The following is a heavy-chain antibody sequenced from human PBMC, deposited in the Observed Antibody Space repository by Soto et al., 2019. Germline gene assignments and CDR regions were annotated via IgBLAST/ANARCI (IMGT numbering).Heavy chain of an antibody. V-gene: IGHV4-31*03. J-gene: IGHJ4*02. D-gene: IGHD3-22*01. CDR3: ARSDSSTKTRYYFDR. Sequence: QVQLQESGPGLVKPSQTLSLTCTVSGGSISSGSYYWTWIRQHPGKGLEWIGHIYSTESTNYNPSLKSRLTISVDMSASQFSLKLSSVTVADTAVYYCARSDSSTKTRYYFDRWGQGTLVTVSS. CDR2: IYSTEST. CDR1: GGSISSGSYY.